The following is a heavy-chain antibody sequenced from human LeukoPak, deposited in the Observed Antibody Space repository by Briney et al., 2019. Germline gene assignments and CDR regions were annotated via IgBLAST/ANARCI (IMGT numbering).Heavy chain of an antibody. CDR3: ARSELGYNYYYMDV. Sequence: GGSLRLSCAASGFTFSSYNMNWVRQAPGKGPEWVSSISSSSSYIYYADSVKGRFTISRDNAKKSLYLQMNSLRAEDTAVYYCARSELGYNYYYMDVWGKGTTVTISS. CDR1: GFTFSSYN. J-gene: IGHJ6*03. CDR2: ISSSSSYI. D-gene: IGHD3-10*01. V-gene: IGHV3-21*01.